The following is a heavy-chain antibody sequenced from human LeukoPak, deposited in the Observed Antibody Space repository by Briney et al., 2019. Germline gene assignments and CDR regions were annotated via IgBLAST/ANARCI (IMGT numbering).Heavy chain of an antibody. CDR3: TAIEAGGDN. CDR2: IKIKAHGYNT. V-gene: IGHV3-72*01. J-gene: IGHJ4*02. Sequence: GGPLCLSCAASGFIFSDHWMDGVRQAPGKGLEWVARIKIKAHGYNTEYATSVEGRFLISRDDSKNSLSLQMNRLRSEDTAVYYCTAIEAGGDNWGQGTLGTVSS. D-gene: IGHD6-13*01. CDR1: GFIFSDHW.